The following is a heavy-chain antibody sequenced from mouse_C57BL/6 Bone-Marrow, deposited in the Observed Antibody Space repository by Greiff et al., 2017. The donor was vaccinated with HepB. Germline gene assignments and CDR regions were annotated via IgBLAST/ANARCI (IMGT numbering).Heavy chain of an antibody. CDR1: GFTFSSYA. J-gene: IGHJ4*01. CDR3: GRGNGFHPLAIDY. Sequence: EVQWVESGGGLVKPGGSLKLSCAASGFTFSSYAMSWVRQTPEKRLEWVATISDGGSYTYYPDNVKGRFTISRDNAKNNLFPQMSHLKSEDTGMLYRGRGNGFHPLAIDYWGQGTSVTVSS. CDR2: ISDGGSYT. D-gene: IGHD2-2*01. V-gene: IGHV5-4*01.